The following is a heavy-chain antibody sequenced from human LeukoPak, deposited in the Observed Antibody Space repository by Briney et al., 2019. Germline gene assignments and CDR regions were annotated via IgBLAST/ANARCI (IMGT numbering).Heavy chain of an antibody. V-gene: IGHV1-2*02. CDR2: INPNSGGT. CDR3: ARDWRDGDYEIPFDY. CDR1: GYTFTSYY. D-gene: IGHD4-17*01. Sequence: ASVKVSCKASGYTFTSYYMHWVRQAPGQGLEWMGWINPNSGGTNYAQKFQGRVTMTRDTSISTAYMELSRLRSDDTAVYYCARDWRDGDYEIPFDYWGQGTLVTVSS. J-gene: IGHJ4*02.